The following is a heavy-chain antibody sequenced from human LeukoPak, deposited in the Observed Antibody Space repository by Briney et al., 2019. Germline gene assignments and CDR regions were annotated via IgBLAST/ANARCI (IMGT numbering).Heavy chain of an antibody. CDR2: INSDGSRT. D-gene: IGHD3-10*01. V-gene: IGHV3-74*01. CDR1: GFTFSNYW. J-gene: IGHJ4*02. CDR3: VRDEYGSESY. Sequence: GGSLRLSCAASGFTFSNYWMHWVRQAPGKGLVWFSRINSDGSRTTYADSVKGRFTISRDNAKNTLYLQMNSLRAEDTAVYYCVRDEYGSESYWGQGTLVTVSS.